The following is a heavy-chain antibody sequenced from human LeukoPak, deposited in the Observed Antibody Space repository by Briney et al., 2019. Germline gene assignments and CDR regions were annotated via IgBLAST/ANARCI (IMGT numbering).Heavy chain of an antibody. D-gene: IGHD6-13*01. Sequence: GSLRLSCAASGFTFSNAWMSWVGQAPGKGLEWVGRIKSKADGGTTDYAAPGKARFTISRDDSENTLYLQMNSLKTEDTAVYYCAKSIAAAGSYYYGMDVWGQGTTVTVSS. J-gene: IGHJ6*02. V-gene: IGHV3-15*01. CDR1: GFTFSNAW. CDR3: AKSIAAAGSYYYGMDV. CDR2: IKSKADGGTT.